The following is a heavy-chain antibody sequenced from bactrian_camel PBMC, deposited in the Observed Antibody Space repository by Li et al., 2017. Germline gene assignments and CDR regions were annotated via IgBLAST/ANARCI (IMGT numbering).Heavy chain of an antibody. CDR2: ISSDGNT. J-gene: IGHJ4*01. D-gene: IGHD4*01. CDR1: GFTFSNTW. Sequence: HVQLVESGGGLVQPGGSLRLSCAASGFTFSNTWMHWVRQAPGKGLEWVSSISSDGNTYYADSVKGRFTISRDSTKNMLYLQMNSLKSEDTAVYYCAARPATIATMGPYSWGGPYNYWGRGTQVTVS. V-gene: IGHV3S6*01. CDR3: AARPATIATMGPYSWGGPYNY.